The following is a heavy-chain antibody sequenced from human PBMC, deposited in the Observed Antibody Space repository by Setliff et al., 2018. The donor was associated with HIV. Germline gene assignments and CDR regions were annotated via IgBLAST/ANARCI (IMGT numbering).Heavy chain of an antibody. CDR3: ARVDCYSFSCHFGLGGGYFDY. V-gene: IGHV4-61*02. CDR2: TYTSGTT. J-gene: IGHJ4*02. D-gene: IGHD2-21*01. CDR1: GVSITSGNYY. Sequence: PSETLSLTCTVSGVSITSGNYYWSWIRQPAGKGLEWIGRTYTSGTTNYNPSLESRVTMSLDKSKNQLSLKLTSVTAADTAVYYCARVDCYSFSCHFGLGGGYFDYWGQGVQVTVSS.